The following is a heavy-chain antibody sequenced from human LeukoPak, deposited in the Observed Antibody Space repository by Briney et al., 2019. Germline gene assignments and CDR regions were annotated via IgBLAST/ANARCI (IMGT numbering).Heavy chain of an antibody. CDR1: GFTVSSYG. V-gene: IGHV3-66*02. J-gene: IGHJ5*02. CDR2: VYSDGVT. CDR3: VRDRAEGRAWVEFDP. Sequence: PGGSLRLSCAASGFTVSSYGMSWVRQAPGKGPEWVSLVYSDGVTRYADSVQGRFTISRDNSKNTVYLQMNNLRVEGTAVYHCVRDRAEGRAWVEFDPWGQGILVTVSS.